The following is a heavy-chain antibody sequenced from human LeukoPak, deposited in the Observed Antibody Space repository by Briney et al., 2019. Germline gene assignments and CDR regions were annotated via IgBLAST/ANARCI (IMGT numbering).Heavy chain of an antibody. V-gene: IGHV1-24*01. CDR2: FDPEDGET. D-gene: IGHD6-13*01. CDR1: GYTLTELS. CDR3: ATPLLSGIAAAGTDY. J-gene: IGHJ4*02. Sequence: ASVKVSCKVSGYTLTELSMHWVRQAPGKGLEWMGGFDPEDGETINAQKFQGRVTMTEDTSTDTAYMELSSLRSEDTAVYYCATPLLSGIAAAGTDYWGQGTLVTVSS.